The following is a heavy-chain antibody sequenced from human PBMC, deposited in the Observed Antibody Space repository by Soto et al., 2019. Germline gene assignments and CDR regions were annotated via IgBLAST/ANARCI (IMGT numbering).Heavy chain of an antibody. J-gene: IGHJ4*02. Sequence: QVQLVQSGAEVKKPGASVKVSCKASGYTFTSYDINWVREATGQGLEWMGWMNPNTGNTGSAQKFQGRVTMTRNTSLTTAYIGLSSLRSEDTAVYYCAREITGKFPNWGQGTLVTVSS. D-gene: IGHD1-20*01. CDR1: GYTFTSYD. V-gene: IGHV1-8*01. CDR3: AREITGKFPN. CDR2: MNPNTGNT.